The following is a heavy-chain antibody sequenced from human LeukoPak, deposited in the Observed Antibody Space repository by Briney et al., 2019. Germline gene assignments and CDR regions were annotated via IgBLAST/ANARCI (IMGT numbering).Heavy chain of an antibody. CDR3: AKTPYCSSTSCSQYFQR. J-gene: IGHJ1*01. CDR2: ISGSGGST. D-gene: IGHD2-2*01. Sequence: GGSLRLSCAAFGFTFSSYAMSWVRQAPGKGLEWVSAISGSGGSTYYADSVKGRFTISRDNSKNTLYLQMNSLRAEDTAVYYCAKTPYCSSTSCSQYFQRWGQGTLVTVSS. CDR1: GFTFSSYA. V-gene: IGHV3-23*01.